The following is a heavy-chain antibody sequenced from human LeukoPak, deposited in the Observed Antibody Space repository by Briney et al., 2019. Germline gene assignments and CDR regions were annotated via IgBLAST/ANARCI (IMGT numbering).Heavy chain of an antibody. J-gene: IGHJ6*03. CDR1: GFTFSSYS. CDR2: ISSSSSYI. Sequence: AGGSLRLSCAASGFTFSSYSMNWVRQAPGKGLEWVSSISSSSSYIYYADSVKGRFTISRDNAKNSLYLQMNSLRAEDTAVYYCARDGVVRGVPYYYYMDVWGKGTTVTVSS. D-gene: IGHD3-10*01. CDR3: ARDGVVRGVPYYYYMDV. V-gene: IGHV3-21*01.